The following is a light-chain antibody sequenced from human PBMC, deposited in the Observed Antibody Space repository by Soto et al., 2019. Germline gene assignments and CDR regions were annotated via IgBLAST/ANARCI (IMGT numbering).Light chain of an antibody. V-gene: IGLV1-47*01. CDR2: RYN. CDR3: ATWDDSLSGYV. J-gene: IGLJ1*01. Sequence: QSVLTQPPSASGTPGQTVTISCSGSSSNIGSNYVYWYQQLPGTAPKLLIYRYNQRPSGVPDRFSRSKSGTSASLAISGLRSEDEADYYCATWDDSLSGYVFGTETKLTVL. CDR1: SSNIGSNY.